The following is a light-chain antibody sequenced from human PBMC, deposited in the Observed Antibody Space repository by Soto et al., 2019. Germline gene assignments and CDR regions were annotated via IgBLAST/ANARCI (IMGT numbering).Light chain of an antibody. CDR2: EVS. V-gene: IGLV2-14*01. Sequence: QSALTQPASVSGSPGQSITISCTGTSSDVGGYNYVSWYQQHPGKAPKLMIYEVSNRPSGVSNRFSGSKSGHTASLTISGLQAEDEADYYCSSYTSSSTLAVFGGGTKVTVL. CDR3: SSYTSSSTLAV. CDR1: SSDVGGYNY. J-gene: IGLJ2*01.